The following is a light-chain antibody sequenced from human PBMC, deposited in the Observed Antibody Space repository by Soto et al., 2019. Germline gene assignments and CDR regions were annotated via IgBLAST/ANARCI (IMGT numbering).Light chain of an antibody. J-gene: IGKJ5*01. CDR3: MQALQTPST. CDR1: QSLLHSNGYNY. CDR2: LDS. V-gene: IGKV2-28*01. Sequence: DIVMTQSPLSLPVTPGEPASISCRSSQSLLHSNGYNYLDWYLQKPGQSPQLLIYLDSNRASGVPDRFSVSGSGTDFTLKTSRVEAEDVGVYYCMQALQTPSTFGQGTRLEIK.